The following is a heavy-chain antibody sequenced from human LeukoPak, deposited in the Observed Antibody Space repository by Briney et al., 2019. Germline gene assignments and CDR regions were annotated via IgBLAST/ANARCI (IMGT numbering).Heavy chain of an antibody. CDR1: GYTFTSYA. D-gene: IGHD1-26*01. J-gene: IGHJ4*02. V-gene: IGHV1-3*03. Sequence: ASVKASCKASGYTFTSYAMHWVRQAPGQGLEWMGWINAGNDDTKYSQEFQERVTITRDMSTSTAYMELSSLRSEDTAVYYCAAYSGSYLYYFDYWGQGTLVTVSS. CDR2: INAGNDDT. CDR3: AAYSGSYLYYFDY.